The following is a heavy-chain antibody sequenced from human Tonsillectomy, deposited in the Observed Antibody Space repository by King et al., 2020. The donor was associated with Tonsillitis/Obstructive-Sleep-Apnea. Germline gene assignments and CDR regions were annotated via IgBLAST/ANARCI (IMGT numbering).Heavy chain of an antibody. D-gene: IGHD4-11*01. CDR2: ISPSSGST. Sequence: QLVQSGAEVKKPGASVKVSCKASGYTFTRYYMHWVRQGPGQGLEWVGIISPSSGSTSYAQKFQGRATMTRDTSTSTVYMELSSLTSEDTAVYYCARSTTPSSGGWFDPWGQGTLVTVSS. CDR1: GYTFTRYY. V-gene: IGHV1-46*01. CDR3: ARSTTPSSGGWFDP. J-gene: IGHJ5*02.